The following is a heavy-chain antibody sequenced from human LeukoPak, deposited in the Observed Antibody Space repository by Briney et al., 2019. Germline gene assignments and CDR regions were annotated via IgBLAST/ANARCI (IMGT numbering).Heavy chain of an antibody. J-gene: IGHJ5*02. CDR3: ARASLIRSDP. Sequence: SETLSLTCTVSGGSISSYYWSWIRQPPGKGLEWIGYIYYSGSTNYNPSLKSRVTISVDTSKNQFSLKLSSVTAADTAVYYCARASLIRSDPWGQGTLVTVSS. CDR2: IYYSGST. CDR1: GGSISSYY. V-gene: IGHV4-59*01. D-gene: IGHD3-16*01.